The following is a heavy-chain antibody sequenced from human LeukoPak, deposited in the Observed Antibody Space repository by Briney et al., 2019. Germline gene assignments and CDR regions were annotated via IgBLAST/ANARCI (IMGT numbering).Heavy chain of an antibody. D-gene: IGHD3-22*01. V-gene: IGHV1-18*01. CDR3: ARDHVTMMVGAPDAFDI. Sequence: ASVKVSCKASGYTFTSYGISWVRQAPGQGLEWMGWISAYNGNTNYAQKLQGRVTMTTDTSTSTAYMELRSLRSDDTAVYYCARDHVTMMVGAPDAFDIWGQGTMVTVSS. CDR1: GYTFTSYG. CDR2: ISAYNGNT. J-gene: IGHJ3*02.